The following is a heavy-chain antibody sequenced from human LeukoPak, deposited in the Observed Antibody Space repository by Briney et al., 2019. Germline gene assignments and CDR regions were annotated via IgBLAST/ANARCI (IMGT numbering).Heavy chain of an antibody. CDR3: ARGVLDDY. D-gene: IGHD3-16*01. V-gene: IGHV4-34*01. J-gene: IGHJ4*02. Sequence: SETLSLTCAVYGGSFSGYYWSWIRQPPGKGLEWIGEINHSGSTNYNPSLKRRVTISVDTSKNQFSLKLSSVTAADTAVYYCARGVLDDYWGQGTLVTVS. CDR1: GGSFSGYY. CDR2: INHSGST.